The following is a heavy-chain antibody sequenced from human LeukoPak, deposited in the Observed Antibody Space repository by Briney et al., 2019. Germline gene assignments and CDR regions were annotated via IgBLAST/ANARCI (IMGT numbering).Heavy chain of an antibody. V-gene: IGHV4-59*08. J-gene: IGHJ3*02. CDR1: GGSIRNYY. CDR2: ILCSGTT. D-gene: IGHD6-19*01. Sequence: SETLSLTCTVSGGSIRNYYWSWIRQPPGKGLEWIGYILCSGTTNYNPSLKSRVTISVDTSKNQFSLKLSSVTAADTAFYYCTRHPPRDSSGSDAFDIWGQGTVVTVSS. CDR3: TRHPPRDSSGSDAFDI.